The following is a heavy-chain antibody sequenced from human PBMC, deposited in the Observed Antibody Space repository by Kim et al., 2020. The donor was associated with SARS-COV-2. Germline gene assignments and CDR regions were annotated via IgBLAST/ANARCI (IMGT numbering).Heavy chain of an antibody. CDR3: ARVTAAACIIKFDY. D-gene: IGHD6-13*01. V-gene: IGHV3-21*01. CDR1: GFTFSSYS. Sequence: GGSLRLSCAASGFTFSSYSMNWVRQAPGKGLEWVSSISSSSSYIYYADSVKGRFTISRDNAKNSLYLQMNSLRAEDTAVYYCARVTAAACIIKFDYWGQGTLVTVSS. CDR2: ISSSSSYI. J-gene: IGHJ4*02.